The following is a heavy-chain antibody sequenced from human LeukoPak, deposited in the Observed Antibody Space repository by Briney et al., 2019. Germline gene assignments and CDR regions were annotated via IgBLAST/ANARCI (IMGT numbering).Heavy chain of an antibody. CDR2: INHSGST. J-gene: IGHJ6*03. CDR1: GGSFSGYY. D-gene: IGHD3-22*01. V-gene: IGHV4-34*01. Sequence: SETLSLTCAVYGGSFSGYYWSWIRQPPGKGLEWIGEINHSGSTNYNPSLKSRVTISVDTSKNQFSLKLSSVTAADTAVYYCASTYYYDSSAYNYYHYMDVWGKGTTVTVSS. CDR3: ASTYYYDSSAYNYYHYMDV.